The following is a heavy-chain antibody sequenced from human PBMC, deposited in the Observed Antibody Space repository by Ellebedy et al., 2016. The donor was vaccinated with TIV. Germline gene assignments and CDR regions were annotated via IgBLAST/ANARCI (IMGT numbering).Heavy chain of an antibody. CDR2: IHHGGST. J-gene: IGHJ3*02. V-gene: IGHV4-4*02. CDR3: AAKGVVSRTFDI. Sequence: SETLSLTXTVSGDSISTHNWWSWVRQPPGKGLEWIAEIHHGGSTNYNPSLKSRVTISVDRSNNHFSLKMNSMTAADTAVYYCAAKGVVSRTFDIWGQGKMVAASS. CDR1: GDSISTHNW. D-gene: IGHD2-15*01.